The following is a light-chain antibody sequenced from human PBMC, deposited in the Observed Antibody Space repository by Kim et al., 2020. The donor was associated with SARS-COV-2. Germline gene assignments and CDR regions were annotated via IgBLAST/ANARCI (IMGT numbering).Light chain of an antibody. CDR3: NSRDSSGNHLV. CDR2: GKN. J-gene: IGLJ3*02. CDR1: SLRSYY. V-gene: IGLV3-19*01. Sequence: ALGQTVRITCQGDSLRSYYASWYQQNPRPAPVLVIYGKNNRPSGIPDRFSGSSSGNTASLTITGAQAEDEADYYCNSRDSSGNHLVFGGGTQLTVL.